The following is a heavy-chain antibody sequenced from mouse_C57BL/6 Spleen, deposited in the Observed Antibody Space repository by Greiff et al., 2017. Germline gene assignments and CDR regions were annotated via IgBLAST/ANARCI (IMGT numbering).Heavy chain of an antibody. V-gene: IGHV1-15*01. Sequence: VQLHHSGAELARPGASVTLSCKASGYTFTDYEMHWVKQTPVHGLEWIGAIDPETGGTAYNQKFKGKAILTADKSSSTAYMELRSLTSEDSAVYYCTSYAIYYEYDGWFAYWGQGTLVTVSA. CDR2: IDPETGGT. CDR3: TSYAIYYEYDGWFAY. D-gene: IGHD2-4*01. CDR1: GYTFTDYE. J-gene: IGHJ3*01.